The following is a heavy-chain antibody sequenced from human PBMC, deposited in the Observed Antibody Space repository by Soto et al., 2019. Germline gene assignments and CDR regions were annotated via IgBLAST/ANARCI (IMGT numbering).Heavy chain of an antibody. CDR2: ISSSGSTI. CDR1: GFTFSDYY. CDR3: ARDRKKYYDFWSGYLGMDV. D-gene: IGHD3-3*01. Sequence: GGSLRLSCAASGFTFSDYYMSWIRQAPGKGLEWVSYISSSGSTIYYADSVKGRFTISRDNAKNSLYLQMNSLRAEDTAVYYCARDRKKYYDFWSGYLGMDVWGQGTTVTVSS. J-gene: IGHJ6*02. V-gene: IGHV3-11*01.